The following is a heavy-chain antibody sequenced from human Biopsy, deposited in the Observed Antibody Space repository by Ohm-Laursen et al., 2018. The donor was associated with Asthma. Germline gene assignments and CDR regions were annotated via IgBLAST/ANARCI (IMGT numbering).Heavy chain of an antibody. CDR2: ITFDGSTQ. CDR3: SRDTLGYYFDI. CDR1: GTHFGSYN. Sequence: SLRLSCSASGTHFGSYNMHWARQAPGKGLEWVAVITFDGSTQHYGDSVKGRFTISRDNSKNMLYLQMNSLRAEDTAVYYCSRDTLGYYFDIWGQGTQVTVSS. V-gene: IGHV3-30-3*01. J-gene: IGHJ4*02. D-gene: IGHD6-13*01.